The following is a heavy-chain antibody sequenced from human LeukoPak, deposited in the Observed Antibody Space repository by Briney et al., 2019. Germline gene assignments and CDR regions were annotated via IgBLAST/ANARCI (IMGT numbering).Heavy chain of an antibody. V-gene: IGHV4-39*07. CDR3: ARGVIASGGNDFDY. J-gene: IGHJ4*02. CDR1: GVSISSSNSY. CDR2: IYYSGNT. D-gene: IGHD6-13*01. Sequence: SETLSLTCTVSGVSISSSNSYWGWIRQPPGKGLEWIGSIYYSGNTYYNASLKSRVTMSVDTSKNQLSLKVISVTAADTAVYYCARGVIASGGNDFDYWGQGTLVTVSS.